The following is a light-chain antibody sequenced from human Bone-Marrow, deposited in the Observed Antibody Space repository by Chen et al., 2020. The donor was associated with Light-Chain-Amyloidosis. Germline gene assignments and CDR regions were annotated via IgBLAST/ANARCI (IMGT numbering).Light chain of an antibody. V-gene: IGLV3-25*03. CDR1: DLPTKY. Sequence: SYELPQPPSVSVSPRQTARITCSGDDLPTKYAYWYQQKPGQAPVLVIDRDTERPSGISERFSGSSSGTTATLTISGVQAEDEADYHCQSADSSGTYEVIFGGGTKLTVL. J-gene: IGLJ2*01. CDR3: QSADSSGTYEVI. CDR2: RDT.